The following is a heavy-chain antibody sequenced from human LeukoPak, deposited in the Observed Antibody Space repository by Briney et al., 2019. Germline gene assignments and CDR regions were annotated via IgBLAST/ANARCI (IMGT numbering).Heavy chain of an antibody. D-gene: IGHD2-21*01. CDR3: ARDGRLEGCGGDCYPDY. J-gene: IGHJ4*02. V-gene: IGHV4-61*02. CDR1: GGSISSGSHY. Sequence: SQTLSLTCTVSGGSISSGSHYWSWIRQPAGKGLGLIGRISTSGSTNYNPSLDSRVTISVDTSRNQFSLKLSSVTAADTAVYYCARDGRLEGCGGDCYPDYWGQGTLVTVSS. CDR2: ISTSGST.